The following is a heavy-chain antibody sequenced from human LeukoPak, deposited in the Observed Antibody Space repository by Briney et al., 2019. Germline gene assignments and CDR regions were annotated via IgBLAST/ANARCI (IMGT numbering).Heavy chain of an antibody. Sequence: SETLSLTCSVSGDSVSRSDSYWDWIRQPPGKGLEWIGTIYYSGRTYYSPSLKSRVTMSVDPSNNQFSPNLRSVTAADTALYYCARRRYYDGSGYLEWGQGTLLSVSS. CDR3: ARRRYYDGSGYLE. CDR2: IYYSGRT. D-gene: IGHD3-22*01. CDR1: GDSVSRSDSY. V-gene: IGHV4-39*01. J-gene: IGHJ1*01.